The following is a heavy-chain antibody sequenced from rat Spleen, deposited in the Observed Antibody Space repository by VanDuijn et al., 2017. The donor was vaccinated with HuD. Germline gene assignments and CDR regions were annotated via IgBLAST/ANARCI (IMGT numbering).Heavy chain of an antibody. CDR2: ITSGGSNT. Sequence: EVQLVESGGGLVQPGNSLKLSCAASGFTFSTFAMAWVRQAPKKGLEWVATITSGGSNTYYPDSVKGRFTISRDNAENTAYLQMNSLWSEDTATYYCAVAGYGYWGQGVVVTVSS. V-gene: IGHV5S23*01. CDR3: AVAGYGY. J-gene: IGHJ2*01. CDR1: GFTFSTFA. D-gene: IGHD4-3*01.